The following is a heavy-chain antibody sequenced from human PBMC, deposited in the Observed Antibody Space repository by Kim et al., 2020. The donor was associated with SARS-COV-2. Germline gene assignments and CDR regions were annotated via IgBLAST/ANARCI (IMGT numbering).Heavy chain of an antibody. CDR1: GFTFSSYA. Sequence: GGSLRLSCAASGFTFSSYAMSWVRQAPGKGLEWVSAISGSGGSTYYADSVKGRFTISRDNSKNTLYLQMNSLRAEDTAVYYCAKSRSGTIVVVVAVDYWGQGTLVTVSS. CDR2: ISGSGGST. J-gene: IGHJ4*02. CDR3: AKSRSGTIVVVVAVDY. D-gene: IGHD2-15*01. V-gene: IGHV3-23*01.